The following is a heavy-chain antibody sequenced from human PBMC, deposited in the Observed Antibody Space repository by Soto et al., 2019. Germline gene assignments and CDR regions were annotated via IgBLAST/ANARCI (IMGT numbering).Heavy chain of an antibody. Sequence: SETLSLTCAVYGGSFSGYYWSWVRQPPGKGLEWIGEINHSGSTYYNPSLKSRVTISVDTSKNQFSLKLSSVTAADTAVYYCARWVYYYDSSGYSPWGQGTLVTVSS. D-gene: IGHD3-22*01. CDR3: ARWVYYYDSSGYSP. J-gene: IGHJ5*02. CDR2: INHSGST. V-gene: IGHV4-34*01. CDR1: GGSFSGYY.